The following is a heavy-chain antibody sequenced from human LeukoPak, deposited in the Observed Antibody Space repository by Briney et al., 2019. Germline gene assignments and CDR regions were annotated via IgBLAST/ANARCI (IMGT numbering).Heavy chain of an antibody. CDR2: IIPIFGTA. CDR1: GGTFSSYA. V-gene: IGHV1-69*05. J-gene: IGHJ4*02. Sequence: VASVKVSCKASGGTFSSYAISWVRQAPGQGLEWMGGIIPIFGTANYAQKFQGRVTMTRDTSINTAYMDLSSLRSDNTAVYYCTRGPSGSDYWGQGTLVTVSS. CDR3: TRGPSGSDY. D-gene: IGHD3-10*01.